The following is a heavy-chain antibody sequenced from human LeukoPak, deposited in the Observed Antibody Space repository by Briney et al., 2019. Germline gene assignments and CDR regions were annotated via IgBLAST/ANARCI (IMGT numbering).Heavy chain of an antibody. CDR1: GYTFTSYG. V-gene: IGHV1-18*01. J-gene: IGHJ4*02. CDR2: ISAYNGNT. CDR3: ARGVATWNDAIDY. D-gene: IGHD1-1*01. Sequence: ASVKVSCKASGYTFTSYGISWVRQAPGQALEWMGWISAYNGNTNYAHKLQCRVTMTTDTSTSTTYMELRSLRSDDTAVYYCARGVATWNDAIDYWGQGTLVTVSS.